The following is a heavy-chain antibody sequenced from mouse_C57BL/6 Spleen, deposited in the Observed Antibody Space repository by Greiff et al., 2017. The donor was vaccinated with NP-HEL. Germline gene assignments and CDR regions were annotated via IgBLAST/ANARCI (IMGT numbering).Heavy chain of an antibody. J-gene: IGHJ4*01. CDR1: GYTFTDYY. Sequence: EVQLQQSGPELVKPGASVKISCKASGYTFTDYYMNWVKQSHGKSLEWIGDINPNNGGTSYNQKFKGKATLTVDKSSSTAYMELRSLTSEDSAVYYCARRTPLYGSSYGQAMDYWGQGTSVTVSS. D-gene: IGHD1-1*01. CDR2: INPNNGGT. V-gene: IGHV1-26*01. CDR3: ARRTPLYGSSYGQAMDY.